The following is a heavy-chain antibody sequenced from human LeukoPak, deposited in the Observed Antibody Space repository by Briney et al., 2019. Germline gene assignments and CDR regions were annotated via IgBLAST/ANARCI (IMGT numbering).Heavy chain of an antibody. J-gene: IGHJ4*02. CDR3: ARGRDPKGLTVDY. V-gene: IGHV1-18*01. CDR1: GYTFTSYG. Sequence: SVQVSCKASGYTFTSYGISWVRQAPGQGLEWMGWISAYNGNTNHAQKLQGRVTMTTDTSTSTAHMELRSLRSDDSAVYYCARGRDPKGLTVDYWGQGTLVTVSS. CDR2: ISAYNGNT.